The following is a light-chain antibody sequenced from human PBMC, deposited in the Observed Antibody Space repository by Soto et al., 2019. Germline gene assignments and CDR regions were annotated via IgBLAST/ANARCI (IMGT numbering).Light chain of an antibody. CDR2: GNS. V-gene: IGLV1-44*01. J-gene: IGLJ3*02. Sequence: QSVLTQPPSASGTPGQRVTLSCSGGRSNIGFNAVNWYQQLPGAAPKLLMHGNSQRPSGVPERFSASKSGTSASLAIIWLRKAEEDDYYCAAWYDSRSGVVFGGGTKLTVL. CDR1: RSNIGFNA. CDR3: AAWYDSRSGVV.